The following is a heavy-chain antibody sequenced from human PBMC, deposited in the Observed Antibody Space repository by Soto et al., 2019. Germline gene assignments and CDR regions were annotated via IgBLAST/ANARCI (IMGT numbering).Heavy chain of an antibody. V-gene: IGHV3-30-3*01. CDR3: VNYYDSSGYYYRDYYYGMDV. J-gene: IGHJ6*02. CDR1: GFNISNYA. Sequence: LRLSWAASGFNISNYAMHLVRQAPGKGLEWVAVISYDGSNKYYADSVKGRFTISRDNSKNTLYLQMNSLRAEDTAVYYCVNYYDSSGYYYRDYYYGMDVWGQGTTVTVSS. CDR2: ISYDGSNK. D-gene: IGHD3-22*01.